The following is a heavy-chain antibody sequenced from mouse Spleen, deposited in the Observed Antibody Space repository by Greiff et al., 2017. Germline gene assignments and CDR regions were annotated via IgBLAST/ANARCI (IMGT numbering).Heavy chain of an antibody. J-gene: IGHJ3*01. Sequence: EVQLVESGAELVRAGASVKLSCTASGFNIKDYYMHWVKQRPEQGLEWIGWIDPENGDTEYAPKFQGKATMTADTSSNTAYLQLSSLTSEDTAVYYCNGGTTMITSGWFAYWGQGTLVTVSA. D-gene: IGHD2-4*01. CDR2: IDPENGDT. CDR3: NGGTTMITSGWFAY. CDR1: GFNIKDYY. V-gene: IGHV14-4*02.